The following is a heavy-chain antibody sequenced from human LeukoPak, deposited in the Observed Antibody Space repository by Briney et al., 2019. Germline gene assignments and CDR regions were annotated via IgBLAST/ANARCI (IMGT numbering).Heavy chain of an antibody. Sequence: GGSLRLSCAASGFTFSSYGMSWVRQAPGKGLEWVSSISSSSSYIYYADSVKGRFTISRDNAKNSLYLQMNSLRAEDTAVYYCARDAIAARNWFDPWGQGTLVTVSS. D-gene: IGHD6-6*01. CDR3: ARDAIAARNWFDP. CDR1: GFTFSSYG. J-gene: IGHJ5*02. CDR2: ISSSSSYI. V-gene: IGHV3-21*01.